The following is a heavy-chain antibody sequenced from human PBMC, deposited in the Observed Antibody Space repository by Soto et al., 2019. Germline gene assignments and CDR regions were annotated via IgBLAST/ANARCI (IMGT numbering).Heavy chain of an antibody. CDR1: GYSFTSYW. D-gene: IGHD6-13*01. CDR3: ARTAAAGKYYYGMDV. Sequence: GESLKISCKGSGYSFTSYWIGWVRQMPGKGLELMGIIYPGDSDTRFSPSFQGQVTISADKSISTAYLQWSSLKASDTAMYYCARTAAAGKYYYGMDVWGQGTTVTVSS. V-gene: IGHV5-51*01. CDR2: IYPGDSDT. J-gene: IGHJ6*02.